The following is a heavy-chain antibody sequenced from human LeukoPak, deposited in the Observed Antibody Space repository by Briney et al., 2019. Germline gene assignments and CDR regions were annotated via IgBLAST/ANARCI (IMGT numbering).Heavy chain of an antibody. CDR2: IWYDGSNK. CDR1: GFTFSSYG. V-gene: IGHV3-30*02. J-gene: IGHJ4*02. D-gene: IGHD6-19*01. CDR3: AKDRRSGRAVAGTLDY. Sequence: GGSLRLSCAASGFTFSSYGMHWVRQAPGKGLEWVAVIWYDGSNKYYAASVKGRFTISRDNSKNTLYLQMNSLRAEDTAVYYCAKDRRSGRAVAGTLDYWGQGTLVTVSS.